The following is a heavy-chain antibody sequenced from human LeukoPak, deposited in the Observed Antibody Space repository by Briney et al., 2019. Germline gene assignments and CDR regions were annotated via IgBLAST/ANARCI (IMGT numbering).Heavy chain of an antibody. CDR1: GFTFSSYS. J-gene: IGHJ4*02. CDR2: ISSSSSYI. Sequence: PGGSLRLSCAASGFTFSSYSMTWVRQAPGKGLEWVSSISSSSSYIYYADSVKGRFTISRDSAKNSLYLQMNSLRAEDTAVYYCARGRSLIAARRIAFDYWGQGTLVTVSS. D-gene: IGHD6-6*01. V-gene: IGHV3-21*01. CDR3: ARGRSLIAARRIAFDY.